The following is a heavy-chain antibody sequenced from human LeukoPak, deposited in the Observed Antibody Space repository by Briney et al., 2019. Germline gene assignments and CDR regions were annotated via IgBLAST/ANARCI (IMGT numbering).Heavy chain of an antibody. Sequence: SETLSLTCTVSGGSISSYYWSWIRQPPGKGLEWIGYIYYSGSTNYNPSLKSRVTISVDTSKNQLSLKLSSVTAADAAVYYCARPTTRGAFDIWGQGTMVTVSS. D-gene: IGHD4-17*01. V-gene: IGHV4-59*08. J-gene: IGHJ3*02. CDR2: IYYSGST. CDR1: GGSISSYY. CDR3: ARPTTRGAFDI.